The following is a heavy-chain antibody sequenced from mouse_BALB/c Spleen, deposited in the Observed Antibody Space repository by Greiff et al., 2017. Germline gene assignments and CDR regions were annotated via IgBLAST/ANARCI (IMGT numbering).Heavy chain of an antibody. Sequence: EVQLQQSGPGLVKPSQSLSLTCSVTGYSITSGYYWNWIRQFPGNKLEWMGYISYDGSNNYNPSLKNRISITRDTSKNQFFLKLNSVTTEDTATYYCARDLGYFDVWGAGTTVTVSS. CDR1: GYSITSGYY. CDR2: ISYDGSN. J-gene: IGHJ1*01. CDR3: ARDLGYFDV. V-gene: IGHV3-6*02.